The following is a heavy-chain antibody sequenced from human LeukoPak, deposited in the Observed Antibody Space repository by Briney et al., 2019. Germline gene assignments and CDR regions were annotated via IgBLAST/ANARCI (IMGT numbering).Heavy chain of an antibody. CDR2: ISGSGGST. D-gene: IGHD3-3*01. CDR3: AKDLPRYDFWSGSADY. V-gene: IGHV3-23*01. J-gene: IGHJ4*02. CDR1: GFTFNSYA. Sequence: QPGGSLRLSCAASGFTFNSYAMSWVRQAPGKGLEWVSAISGSGGSTYYADSVKGRFTISRDNSKNTLYLQMNSLRAEDTAVYYCAKDLPRYDFWSGSADYWGQGTLVTVSS.